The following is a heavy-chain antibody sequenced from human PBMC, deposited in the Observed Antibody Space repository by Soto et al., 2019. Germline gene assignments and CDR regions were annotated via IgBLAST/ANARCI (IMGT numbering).Heavy chain of an antibody. D-gene: IGHD3-3*02. Sequence: SGGGVVQPGTSLRLSCAASGFTFSDYVIHWVRQAESKGLEWVASMTYDGATEYYADSVKGRFTMSRDNSKRALSLQMNSLRPDDTAVYYCARVRLSIAVNDALDVWGQGTTVTVSS. V-gene: IGHV3-30*14. CDR3: ARVRLSIAVNDALDV. J-gene: IGHJ3*01. CDR2: MTYDGATE. CDR1: GFTFSDYV.